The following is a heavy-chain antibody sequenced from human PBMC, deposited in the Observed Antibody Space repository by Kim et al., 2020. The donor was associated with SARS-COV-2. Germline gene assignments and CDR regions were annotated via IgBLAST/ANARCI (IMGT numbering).Heavy chain of an antibody. Sequence: TYEGCGKGRFTVSRDKAQDTLYLQMDSLTVEDTAIYYCARAAITGASFFANWGQGILVTVSS. J-gene: IGHJ4*02. D-gene: IGHD1-26*01. V-gene: IGHV3-74*03. CDR3: ARAAITGASFFAN.